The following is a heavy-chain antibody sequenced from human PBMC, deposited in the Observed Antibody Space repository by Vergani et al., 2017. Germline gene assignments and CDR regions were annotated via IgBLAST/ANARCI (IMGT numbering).Heavy chain of an antibody. D-gene: IGHD3-9*01. CDR1: GFTFSSYS. V-gene: IGHV3-21*01. CDR2: ISSSSSYI. Sequence: EVQLVESGGGLVKPGGSLRLSCAASGFTFSSYSMNWVRQAPGKGLEWVSSISSSSSYIYYADSVKGRFTISRDNAKNSLYLQMNSLRAEDTAVYYCARVDDMADYFDYWGQGTLVTVSS. J-gene: IGHJ4*02. CDR3: ARVDDMADYFDY.